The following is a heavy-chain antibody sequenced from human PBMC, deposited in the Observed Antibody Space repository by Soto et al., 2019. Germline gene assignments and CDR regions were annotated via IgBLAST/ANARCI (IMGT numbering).Heavy chain of an antibody. V-gene: IGHV3-23*01. J-gene: IGHJ3*01. CDR3: AKEMGFRGALDF. CDR1: GFPFDTYG. CDR2: ITTTGDHT. Sequence: EVQLLESGGGWVQPGGSLRLSCAASGFPFDTYGLNWVRQAPGKGLEWVSAITTTGDHTFYADSVKGRFTISRDNSKNTLYLQMNSLRAEDTASYYCAKEMGFRGALDFWGQGTMVTVSS.